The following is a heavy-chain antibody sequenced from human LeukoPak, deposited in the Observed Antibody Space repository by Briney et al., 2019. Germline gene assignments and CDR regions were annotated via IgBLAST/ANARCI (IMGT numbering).Heavy chain of an antibody. CDR3: ASDRHDAFDI. V-gene: IGHV1-2*02. J-gene: IGHJ3*02. Sequence: ASVKVSCKASGYTFSDYYMHWVRQAPGQGLEWMGWISPNSGGTNFAQKFQGRVTMTRDTSISTAYMELSRLRSDDTAVYYCASDRHDAFDIWGQGTMVTVSS. CDR1: GYTFSDYY. CDR2: ISPNSGGT.